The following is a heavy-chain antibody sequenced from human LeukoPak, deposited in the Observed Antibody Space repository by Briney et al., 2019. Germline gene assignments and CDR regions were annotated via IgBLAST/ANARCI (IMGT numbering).Heavy chain of an antibody. CDR3: ARESGYSNTWDYYYYYMDV. V-gene: IGHV4-59*01. CDR2: IYYSGST. J-gene: IGHJ6*03. Sequence: PSETLSLTCTVSGDSISSYYCSWIRQPPGKGLEWIGYIYYSGSTNYNPSLKSRVTISVDTSKNQFSLKLSSVTAADTAVYYCARESGYSNTWDYYYYYMDVWGKGTTVTVSS. CDR1: GDSISSYY. D-gene: IGHD4-11*01.